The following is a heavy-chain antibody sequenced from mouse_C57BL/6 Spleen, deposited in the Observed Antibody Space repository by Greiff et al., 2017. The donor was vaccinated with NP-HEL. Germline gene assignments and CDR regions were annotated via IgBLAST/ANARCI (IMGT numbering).Heavy chain of an antibody. Sequence: EVKLVESGEGLVKPGGSLKLSCAASGFTFSSYAMSWVRQTPEKKLEWVAYISSGGDYINYADTVKGRFTISRDNARNTLYLQMSSLKSEDTAMYYCTRGVIYYYGSSYVIDYWGQGTTLTVSS. D-gene: IGHD1-1*01. CDR1: GFTFSSYA. J-gene: IGHJ2*01. CDR3: TRGVIYYYGSSYVIDY. V-gene: IGHV5-9-1*02. CDR2: ISSGGDYI.